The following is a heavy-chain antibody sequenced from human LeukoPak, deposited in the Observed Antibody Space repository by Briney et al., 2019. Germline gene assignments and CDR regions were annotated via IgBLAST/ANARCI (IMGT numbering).Heavy chain of an antibody. CDR1: GFTLSSYW. D-gene: IGHD3-10*01. V-gene: IGHV3-7*01. J-gene: IGHJ4*02. CDR3: VRSSFAGYDY. CDR2: IKGDDSER. Sequence: GGPLRLSCAASGFTLSSYWMTWVRQAPGKGLEWVANIKGDDSERNYLDSVKGRFSIFRDNAKNSLSLQMNSLRAEDTAVYYCVRSSFAGYDYWGQGALVTVSS.